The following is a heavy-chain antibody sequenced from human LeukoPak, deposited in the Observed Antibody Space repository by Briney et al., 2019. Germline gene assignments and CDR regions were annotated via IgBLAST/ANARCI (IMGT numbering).Heavy chain of an antibody. Sequence: ASVNVSCKVSGYTLTELSMQWVRQAPVKGLERMGGCYPEDGETIYAQNVQSRVTMTEDTSTDTAYMELSSLRSEDTAVYYCATTSGWLDAFDIWGQGTMVTVSS. CDR1: GYTLTELS. CDR2: CYPEDGET. V-gene: IGHV1-24*01. D-gene: IGHD6-19*01. J-gene: IGHJ3*02. CDR3: ATTSGWLDAFDI.